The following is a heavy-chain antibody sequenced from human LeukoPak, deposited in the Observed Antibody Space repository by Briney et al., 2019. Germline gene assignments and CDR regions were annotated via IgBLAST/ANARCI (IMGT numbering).Heavy chain of an antibody. CDR2: INPKSGGT. J-gene: IGHJ5*02. V-gene: IGHV1-2*04. CDR1: GYTFTGYY. D-gene: IGHD6-13*01. Sequence: ASVKVSCKASGYTFTGYYMHWVRQAPGQGLEWMGWINPKSGGTNYAQKFQGWVTMTRDTSISTAYMELSRLRSDDTAVYYCARGPIAAAGILSGPWGQGTLVTVSS. CDR3: ARGPIAAAGILSGP.